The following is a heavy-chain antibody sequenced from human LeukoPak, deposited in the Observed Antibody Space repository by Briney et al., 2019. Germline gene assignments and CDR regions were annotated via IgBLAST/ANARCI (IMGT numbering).Heavy chain of an antibody. J-gene: IGHJ4*02. V-gene: IGHV3-21*01. CDR2: ISSSSSYI. D-gene: IGHD3-16*01. Sequence: PGGSLRLSCAASGFTFRSYSMNWVRQAPGKGLEWVSSISSSSSYIYYADSVKGRFTISRDNAKNSLYLQMNSLRAEDTAVYYCARDAHTYFDYWGRGTLVTVSS. CDR1: GFTFRSYS. CDR3: ARDAHTYFDY.